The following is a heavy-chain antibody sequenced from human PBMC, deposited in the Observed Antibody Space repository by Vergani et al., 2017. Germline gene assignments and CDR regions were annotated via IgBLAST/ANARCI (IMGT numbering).Heavy chain of an antibody. CDR3: ARGTYDYVWGSYFDY. CDR1: GFTFSSYG. V-gene: IGHV3-33*01. D-gene: IGHD3-16*01. CDR2: IRYDGSNK. J-gene: IGHJ4*02. Sequence: QVQLVESGGGVVQPGRSLRLSCAASGFTFSSYGMHWVRQAPGKGLEWVAVIRYDGSNKYYADSVKGRFTISRDNSKNSLYLQMNSLRAEDTALYYCARGTYDYVWGSYFDYWGQGTLVTVSS.